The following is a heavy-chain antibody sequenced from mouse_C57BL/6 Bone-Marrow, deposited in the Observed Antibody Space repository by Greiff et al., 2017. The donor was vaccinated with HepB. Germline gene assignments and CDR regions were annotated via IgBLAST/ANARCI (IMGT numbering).Heavy chain of an antibody. CDR2: SRNKANDYTT. CDR1: GFTFSDFY. V-gene: IGHV7-1*01. Sequence: EVQRVESGGGLVQSGRSLRLSCATSGFTFSDFYMEWVRQAPGKGLEWIAASRNKANDYTTEYSASVKGRFIVSRDTSRSILYLQMNALRAEDTAIYYCARDVYYYGSSPYWYFDVWGTGTTVTVSS. J-gene: IGHJ1*03. D-gene: IGHD1-1*01. CDR3: ARDVYYYGSSPYWYFDV.